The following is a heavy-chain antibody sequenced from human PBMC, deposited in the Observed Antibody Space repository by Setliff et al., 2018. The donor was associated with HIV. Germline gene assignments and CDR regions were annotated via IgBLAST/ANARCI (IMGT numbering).Heavy chain of an antibody. J-gene: IGHJ6*02. CDR1: GFTFTDSA. Sequence: SVKVSCKASGFTFTDSAVQWVRQTRGQRLEWIGWIVVGRGNTNYAQQFQGRVTITRDMSTSTAYMELSSLRSEDTAVYYCARDVDHMMDVWGQGTTVTVSS. V-gene: IGHV1-58*01. CDR3: ARDVDHMMDV. CDR2: IVVGRGNT.